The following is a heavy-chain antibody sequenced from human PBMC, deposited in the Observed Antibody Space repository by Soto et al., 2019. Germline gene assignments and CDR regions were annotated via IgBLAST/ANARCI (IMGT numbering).Heavy chain of an antibody. D-gene: IGHD2-21*02. V-gene: IGHV2-5*02. CDR2: IYWDDDK. J-gene: IGHJ4*02. Sequence: QITLKESGPPLVKPTQTLTLTCTFSGFSLSSSDVGVGWIRQPPGKALEWLALIYWDDDKRYSPSLKSRLTITKDTSRNQAVLTVTNLDPVDTATYYCVRASGGGNSAYFDYWGQGTLVTISS. CDR3: VRASGGGNSAYFDY. CDR1: GFSLSSSDVG.